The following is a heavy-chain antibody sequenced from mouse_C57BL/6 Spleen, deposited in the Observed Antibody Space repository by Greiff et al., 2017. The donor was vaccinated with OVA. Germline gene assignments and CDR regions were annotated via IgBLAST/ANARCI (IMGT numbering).Heavy chain of an antibody. J-gene: IGHJ4*01. CDR1: GFTFSDYY. CDR2: ISNGGGST. Sequence: EVQGVESGGGLVQPGGSLKLSCAASGFTFSDYYMYWVRQTPEKRLEWVAYISNGGGSTYYPDTVKGRFTISRDNAKNTLYLQMSRLKSEDTAMYYCARHAPPRAMDYWGQGTSVTVSS. CDR3: ARHAPPRAMDY. V-gene: IGHV5-12*01.